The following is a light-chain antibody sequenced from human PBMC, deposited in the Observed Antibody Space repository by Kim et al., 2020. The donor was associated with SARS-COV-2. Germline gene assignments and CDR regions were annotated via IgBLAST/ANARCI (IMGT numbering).Light chain of an antibody. J-gene: IGKJ2*01. CDR1: QSISSY. CDR3: QQSYSTPRT. V-gene: IGKV1-39*01. CDR2: DAS. Sequence: DIQMTQSPSSLFASVGDRVTITCRASQSISSYLNWYQQKPGKAPKLLIYDASSLQSGVPSRFSGSGSGTDFTLSISSLQPEDFATYYCQQSYSTPRTFGQGTKLEIK.